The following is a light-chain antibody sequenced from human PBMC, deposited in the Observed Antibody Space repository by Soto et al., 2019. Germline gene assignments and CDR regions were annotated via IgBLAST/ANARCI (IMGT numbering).Light chain of an antibody. CDR2: GAS. CDR1: QSISSSF. CDR3: QQRSNWPIP. V-gene: IGKV3D-20*02. J-gene: IGKJ5*01. Sequence: ESVLTQSPGTLSLSPGERATLSCRASQSISSSFLAWYQQKPGQAPRLLIYGASSRATGIPARFSGSGSGTDFTLTISSLEPEDFAVYYCQQRSNWPIPFGQGTRLEIK.